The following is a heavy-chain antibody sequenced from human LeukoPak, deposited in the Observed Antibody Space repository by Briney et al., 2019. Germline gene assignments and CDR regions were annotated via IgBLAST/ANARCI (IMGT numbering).Heavy chain of an antibody. CDR3: ARAQYRGVYYFDY. Sequence: SVKVSCKASGGTFSSYAISWVRQAPGQGLEWMGRIIPIFGTANYAQKFQGRVTITTDESTSTAYMELNSLRSEDTAVYYCARAQYRGVYYFDYWGQGTLVTVSS. D-gene: IGHD3-10*01. J-gene: IGHJ4*02. CDR2: IIPIFGTA. CDR1: GGTFSSYA. V-gene: IGHV1-69*05.